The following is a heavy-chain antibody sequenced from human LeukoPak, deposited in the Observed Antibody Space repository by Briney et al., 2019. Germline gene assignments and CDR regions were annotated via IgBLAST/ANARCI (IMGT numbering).Heavy chain of an antibody. CDR1: GFTFSSYG. D-gene: IGHD5-12*01. V-gene: IGHV3-30*18. Sequence: LGGSLRLSCATSGFTFSSYGLHWVRQAPGKGLEWVAIISYNGGSVYYGDSVKGRFTISRDSSKNTLFLEMNSLRAEDTAVYYCAKVLTYSDSPLDCWGQGTLVTVSS. CDR2: ISYNGGSV. J-gene: IGHJ4*02. CDR3: AKVLTYSDSPLDC.